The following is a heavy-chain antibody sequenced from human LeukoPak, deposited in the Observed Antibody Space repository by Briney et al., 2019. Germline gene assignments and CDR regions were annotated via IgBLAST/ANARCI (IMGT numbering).Heavy chain of an antibody. D-gene: IGHD3-22*01. CDR3: ARRTLSGYYLEYDY. V-gene: IGHV1-18*01. CDR1: GYTFTSYG. CDR2: ISAYNGNT. Sequence: APVKVSCKASGYTFTSYGISWVRQAPGQGLEWMGWISAYNGNTNYAQKLQGRVTMTTDTSTSTTYMELRSLRSDDTAVYLCARRTLSGYYLEYDYWGQGTMVTVSS. J-gene: IGHJ3*01.